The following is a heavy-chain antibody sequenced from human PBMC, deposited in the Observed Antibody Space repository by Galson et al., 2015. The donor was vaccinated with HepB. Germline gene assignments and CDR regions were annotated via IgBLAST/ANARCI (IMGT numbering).Heavy chain of an antibody. J-gene: IGHJ3*02. CDR1: GFTFSSYA. V-gene: IGHV3-30*04. Sequence: SLRLSCAASGFTFSSYAMHWVRQAPGKGLEWVAVISYDGSNKYYADSVKGRFTISRDNSKNTLYLQMNSLRAEDTAVYYCARGGYSSGWSDAFDIWGQGTMVTVSS. CDR2: ISYDGSNK. D-gene: IGHD6-19*01. CDR3: ARGGYSSGWSDAFDI.